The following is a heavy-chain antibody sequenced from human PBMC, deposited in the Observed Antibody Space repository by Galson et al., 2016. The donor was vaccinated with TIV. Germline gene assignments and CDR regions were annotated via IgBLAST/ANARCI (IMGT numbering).Heavy chain of an antibody. Sequence: SLRLSCAASGFTFSSYEVNWVRQAPGKGLEWISYISSRGTTIYYADSVKGRFTISRDNAKNSLNLQTNNLRVGDTAVYFCARSSGYFKSFDSWGQGTLVTVSS. J-gene: IGHJ4*02. CDR1: GFTFSSYE. V-gene: IGHV3-48*03. D-gene: IGHD3-9*01. CDR3: ARSSGYFKSFDS. CDR2: ISSRGTTI.